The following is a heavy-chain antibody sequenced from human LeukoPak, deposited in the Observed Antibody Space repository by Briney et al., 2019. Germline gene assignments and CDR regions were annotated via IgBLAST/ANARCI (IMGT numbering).Heavy chain of an antibody. D-gene: IGHD6-19*01. J-gene: IGHJ4*02. CDR1: GGSISSGGYY. CDR3: ARGWYSSGWYVPHYFDY. CDR2: IYYSGST. Sequence: PSQTLSLTCTVSGGSISSGGYYWSWIRQHPGKGLEWIGYIYYSGSTYYNPSLKSRVTISVDTSKNQFSLKLSSVTAADTAVYYCARGWYSSGWYVPHYFDYWGQGTLVTVSS. V-gene: IGHV4-31*03.